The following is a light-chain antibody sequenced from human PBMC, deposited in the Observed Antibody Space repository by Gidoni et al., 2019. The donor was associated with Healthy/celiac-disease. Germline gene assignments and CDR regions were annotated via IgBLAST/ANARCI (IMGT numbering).Light chain of an antibody. CDR1: KSISSY. Sequence: DIQMTQSASSLSASVGDRVTITCRASKSISSYLNWYQQKPGKAPKLLIYAASSLQSGVPSRFSGSGSGTDFTLTISSLQPEDFATYYCQQSYSTPYTFXQXTKLEIK. CDR3: QQSYSTPYT. J-gene: IGKJ2*01. CDR2: AAS. V-gene: IGKV1-39*01.